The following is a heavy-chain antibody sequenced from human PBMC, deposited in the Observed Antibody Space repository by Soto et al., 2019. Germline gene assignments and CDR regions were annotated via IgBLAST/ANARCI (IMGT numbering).Heavy chain of an antibody. J-gene: IGHJ4*02. V-gene: IGHV6-1*01. D-gene: IGHD6-13*01. CDR3: ARLVGTSWFVG. CDR1: GDSVSSNIVT. CDR2: TYYRSQWFN. Sequence: SETLSLTCAISGDSVSSNIVTWDWIRQSPSRGLEWLGRTYYRSQWFNDYAVSVKSRMTINADTSKNQFSLQLNYVTPEDTAVYYCARLVGTSWFVGWGQGTPVTVSS.